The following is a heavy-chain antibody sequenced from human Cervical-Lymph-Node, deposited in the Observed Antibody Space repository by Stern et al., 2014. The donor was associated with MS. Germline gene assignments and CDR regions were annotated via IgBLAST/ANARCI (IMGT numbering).Heavy chain of an antibody. Sequence: QVQLQESGPGLVKPSETLSLTCAVSGDSISSYTHYWAWIRQPPGNGLEWIGSVYYSGATYYNPDLKRPVTLSVDTPKNHFSLGLNSVTAADTAVYYCAKHACTGAACPFDLWGQGTLVTVSS. D-gene: IGHD2-8*02. J-gene: IGHJ4*02. CDR1: GDSISSYTHY. CDR3: AKHACTGAACPFDL. V-gene: IGHV4-39*01. CDR2: VYYSGAT.